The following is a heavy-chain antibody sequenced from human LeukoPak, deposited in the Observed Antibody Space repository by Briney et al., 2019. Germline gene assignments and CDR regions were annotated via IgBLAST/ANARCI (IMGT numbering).Heavy chain of an antibody. CDR1: GGTFSSYA. CDR3: ARGYCSSTSCSRANYGMDV. J-gene: IGHJ6*04. CDR2: IIPIFGTA. V-gene: IGHV1-69*13. D-gene: IGHD2-2*01. Sequence: SVKVSCKASGGTFSSYAISWVRQAPGQGLEWMGGIIPIFGTANYTQKFQGRVTITADESTSTAYMELSSLRSEDTAVYYCARGYCSSTSCSRANYGMDVWGKGTTVTVSS.